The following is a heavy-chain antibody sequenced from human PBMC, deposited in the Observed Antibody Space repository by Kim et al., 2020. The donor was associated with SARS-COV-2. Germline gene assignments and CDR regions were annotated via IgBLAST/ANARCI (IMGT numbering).Heavy chain of an antibody. J-gene: IGHJ4*02. V-gene: IGHV3-66*01. CDR1: GFTVSYNY. CDR3: ARVDTSGYYFDY. Sequence: GGSLRRSCAASGFTVSYNYMSWVRQAPGKGLEWVSLIDGGGNSYYANSVKGRFTISRDNSKNTLYLQMNSLRAEDTAVYCCARVDTSGYYFDYWGQGTLVTVSS. CDR2: IDGGGNS. D-gene: IGHD3-22*01.